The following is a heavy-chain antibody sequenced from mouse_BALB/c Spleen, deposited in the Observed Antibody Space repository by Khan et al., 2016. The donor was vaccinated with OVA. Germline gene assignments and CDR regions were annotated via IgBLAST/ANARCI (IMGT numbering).Heavy chain of an antibody. Sequence: VQLKQSGPGLVKPSQSLSLTCSVTGYSITSGYYWNWIRQFPGNKLEWMGYISYDGSNNYNPSLKNRISITRDTSKNQFCLKLNSVTTEDTATDYCARLVAYWGQGTLVTVSA. J-gene: IGHJ3*01. CDR3: ARLVAY. CDR1: GYSITSGYY. V-gene: IGHV3-6*02. CDR2: ISYDGSN.